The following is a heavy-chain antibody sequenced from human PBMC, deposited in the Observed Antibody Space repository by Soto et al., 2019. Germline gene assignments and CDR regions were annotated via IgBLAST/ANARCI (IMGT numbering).Heavy chain of an antibody. CDR3: AKRRGAGGHFDY. V-gene: IGHV3-23*01. J-gene: IGHJ4*02. CDR1: GFTFGDYA. CDR2: VGTGGST. D-gene: IGHD2-15*01. Sequence: GGSLRLSCTASGFTFGDYAMSWFRQAPGKGLEWVAVVGTGGSTHYADSVRGRFTISRDNSKNTLSLQMNSLTAEDTAVYCCAKRRGAGGHFDYWGQGALVTVSS.